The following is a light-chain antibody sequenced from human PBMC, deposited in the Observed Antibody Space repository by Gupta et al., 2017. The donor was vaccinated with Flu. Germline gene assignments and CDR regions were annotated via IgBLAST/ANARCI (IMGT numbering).Light chain of an antibody. CDR3: QQANSFPCIT. Sequence: SSVSASVGDRVTITCRASQGISNFLAWYQQKPGKAPNLLIYAASTLRTGVPSRFTGSGSGTVFTLTISNLQPEDFATYYCQQANSFPCITFGPGTKVDTK. J-gene: IGKJ3*01. CDR2: AAS. CDR1: QGISNF. V-gene: IGKV1-12*02.